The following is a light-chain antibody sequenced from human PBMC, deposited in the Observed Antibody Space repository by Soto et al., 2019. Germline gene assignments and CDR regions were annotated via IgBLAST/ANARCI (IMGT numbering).Light chain of an antibody. CDR2: DVT. V-gene: IGLV2-14*03. J-gene: IGLJ2*01. CDR1: SSDIGGYKY. Sequence: QSALTQPASVSGSAGQSITISCTGTSSDIGGYKYVSWYQQHPGKAPQLMIFDVTNRPSGVSNRFSGSKSGNTASLTISGLQAEDDADYYCSSYISGGTSVVCGGGTKVTVL. CDR3: SSYISGGTSVV.